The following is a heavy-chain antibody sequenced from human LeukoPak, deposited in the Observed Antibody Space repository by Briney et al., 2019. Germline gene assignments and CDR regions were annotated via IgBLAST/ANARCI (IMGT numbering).Heavy chain of an antibody. CDR1: GFSISGTY. CDR3: AKDGKLWFGEDTEYFQH. J-gene: IGHJ1*01. CDR2: ISGSGGST. Sequence: GGSLRLSCEAAGFSISGTYMSWVRQAPGKGLEWVSAISGSGGSTYYADSVKGRFTISRDNSKNTLYLQMNSLRAEDTAVYYCAKDGKLWFGEDTEYFQHWGQGTLVTVSS. D-gene: IGHD3-10*01. V-gene: IGHV3-23*01.